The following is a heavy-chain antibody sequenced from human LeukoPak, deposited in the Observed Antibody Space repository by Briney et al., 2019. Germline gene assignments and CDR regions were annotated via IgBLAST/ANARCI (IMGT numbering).Heavy chain of an antibody. CDR3: ARVGQQWEPLDY. V-gene: IGHV3-66*01. J-gene: IGHJ4*02. CDR1: GFTVSSNY. D-gene: IGHD6-19*01. CDR2: IYSGGST. Sequence: GGSLRLSCAASGFTVSSNYMSWVRQAPGKGPEWVSVIYSGGSTYYAGSVKGRFTISRDNSKNTLYLQMNSLRAEDTAVYYCARVGQQWEPLDYWGQGTLVTVSS.